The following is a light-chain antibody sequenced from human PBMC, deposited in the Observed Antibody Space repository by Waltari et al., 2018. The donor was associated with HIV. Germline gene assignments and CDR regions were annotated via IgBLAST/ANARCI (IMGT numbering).Light chain of an antibody. CDR2: GSS. V-gene: IGKV3-15*01. CDR3: QQYGSSPALT. J-gene: IGKJ4*01. Sequence: IVMTQSPATLSVSPGERATLSCRASQNVLTNLAWYQQKPGQSPRLLIHGSSTRATGIPARFSGSGSGTEFTLTISSLQSEDFAVYYCQQYGSSPALTFGGGTKVEIK. CDR1: QNVLTN.